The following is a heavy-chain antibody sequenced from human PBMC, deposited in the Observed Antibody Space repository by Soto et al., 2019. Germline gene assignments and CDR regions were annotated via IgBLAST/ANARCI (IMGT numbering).Heavy chain of an antibody. CDR1: GFPFRNYA. CDR2: ISRDGSHK. CDR3: AKTGHIVLVPADKNWLDS. Sequence: GGSLRLSCAASGFPFRNYAIHWVRQAPGKGLEWVAVISRDGSHKYYLDSVKGRFTISRDNSKDTVNLLMNSLRAEDTAIYYCAKTGHIVLVPADKNWLDSWGQGTLVTVSS. J-gene: IGHJ5*01. D-gene: IGHD2-2*01. V-gene: IGHV3-30*18.